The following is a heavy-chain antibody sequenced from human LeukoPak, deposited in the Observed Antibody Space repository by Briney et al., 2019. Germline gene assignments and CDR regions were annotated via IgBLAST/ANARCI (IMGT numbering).Heavy chain of an antibody. CDR1: GGSISTYY. J-gene: IGHJ6*02. V-gene: IGHV4-59*01. Sequence: SETLSLTCTVSGGSISTYYWSWVRQPPVKGLEWIGYIYNTGGTNYNPSLVSRVTISIDTSKNQFSLKLNSVTAADTAVYYCARGRRSSSSYYGMDVWGQGILVTVSS. D-gene: IGHD6-6*01. CDR2: IYNTGGT. CDR3: ARGRRSSSSYYGMDV.